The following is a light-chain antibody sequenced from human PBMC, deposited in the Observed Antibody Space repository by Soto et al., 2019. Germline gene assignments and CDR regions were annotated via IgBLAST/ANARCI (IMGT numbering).Light chain of an antibody. J-gene: IGLJ1*01. CDR3: CSYADTSTYV. CDR1: SSDVGAYNL. V-gene: IGLV2-23*01. CDR2: EGS. Sequence: QSALTQPASVSGSPGQSITISCTGTSSDVGAYNLVSWYQQHPGKAPKLMTYEGSKRPSGVSNRFSGSKSGNTASLTISGLQPEDEADYYCCSYADTSTYVFGTGTKLTVL.